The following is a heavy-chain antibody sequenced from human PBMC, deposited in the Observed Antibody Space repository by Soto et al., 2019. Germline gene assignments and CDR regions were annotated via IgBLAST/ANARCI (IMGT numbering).Heavy chain of an antibody. Sequence: ASVKVSCKASGYTFTGYYMHWVRQAPGQGLEWMGWINPNSGGTNYAQKFQGWVTMTRDTSISTAYMELSRLRSDDTAVYYCARDYYDSSGDAFDIWGQGTMVIVSS. V-gene: IGHV1-2*04. D-gene: IGHD3-22*01. CDR2: INPNSGGT. CDR3: ARDYYDSSGDAFDI. J-gene: IGHJ3*02. CDR1: GYTFTGYY.